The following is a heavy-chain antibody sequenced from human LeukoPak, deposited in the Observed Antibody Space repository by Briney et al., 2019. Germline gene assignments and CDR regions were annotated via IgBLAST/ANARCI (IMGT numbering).Heavy chain of an antibody. CDR3: ATRITMVRGVMRASDYCYYGMDV. Sequence: GASVKVSCKASGGTFSSYAISWVRQAPGQGLEWMGRIIPILGIANYAQKFQGRVTITADKSTSTAYMELSSLRSEDTAVYYCATRITMVRGVMRASDYCYYGMDVWGQGTTVTVSS. D-gene: IGHD3-10*01. CDR2: IIPILGIA. J-gene: IGHJ6*02. V-gene: IGHV1-69*04. CDR1: GGTFSSYA.